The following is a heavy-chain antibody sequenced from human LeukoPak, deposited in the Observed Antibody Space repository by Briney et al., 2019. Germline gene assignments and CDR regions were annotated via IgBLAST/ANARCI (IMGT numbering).Heavy chain of an antibody. V-gene: IGHV3-30*18. D-gene: IGHD6-13*01. Sequence: GRSLRHSRAASRFTSSYFAMHWVRQAPGKGLERVAVISDDGSNKFFADSVKGRFTISRDNSKNTLYLQMNSLRAEDTAFYYCAKDHHSSSWYYFDSWGQGTLVTVSS. J-gene: IGHJ4*02. CDR2: ISDDGSNK. CDR1: RFTSSYFA. CDR3: AKDHHSSSWYYFDS.